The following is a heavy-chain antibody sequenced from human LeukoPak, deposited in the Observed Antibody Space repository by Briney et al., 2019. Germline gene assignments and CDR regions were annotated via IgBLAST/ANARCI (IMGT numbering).Heavy chain of an antibody. V-gene: IGHV4-59*12. CDR2: IYYSGSS. CDR3: VRRVAVRGFYGFDI. Sequence: PSETLSLSCTVSGGSLSTYYWSWTRQPPGKGLEWIGYIYYSGSSNYNPSLKSRVTMSLDTSKNQFSLKLRSVTAADTAVYYCVRRVAVRGFYGFDIWGQGAMVTVSS. J-gene: IGHJ3*02. CDR1: GGSLSTYY. D-gene: IGHD6-6*01.